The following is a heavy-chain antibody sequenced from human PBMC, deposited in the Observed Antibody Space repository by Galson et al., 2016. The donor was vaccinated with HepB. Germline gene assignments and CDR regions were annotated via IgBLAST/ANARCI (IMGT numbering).Heavy chain of an antibody. J-gene: IGHJ2*01. CDR3: AKVFRQYSYGYSGWYFDL. Sequence: SLRLSCAASGFSFSTYGMHWVRQAPGKGPEWVAVISPDGSIIHSADSVKGRFTISRDNSKTTLFLQMNSLGIDDTAVYYCAKVFRQYSYGYSGWYFDLWGRGTLVTVSS. CDR1: GFSFSTYG. CDR2: ISPDGSII. D-gene: IGHD5-18*01. V-gene: IGHV3-30*18.